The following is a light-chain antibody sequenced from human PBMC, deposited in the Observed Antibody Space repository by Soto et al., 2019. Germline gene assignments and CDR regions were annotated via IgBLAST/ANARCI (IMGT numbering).Light chain of an antibody. CDR1: QSVSSY. Sequence: EIVLTQSPATLSLSPGERATLSCRASQSVSSYLAWYQQKPGQAPRLLIYDASNRATGIPARFSGSGSGTDFTLTISSLEPEDFSVYCCQQRSNWPLITFGQGTRLEMK. CDR3: QQRSNWPLIT. CDR2: DAS. J-gene: IGKJ5*01. V-gene: IGKV3-11*01.